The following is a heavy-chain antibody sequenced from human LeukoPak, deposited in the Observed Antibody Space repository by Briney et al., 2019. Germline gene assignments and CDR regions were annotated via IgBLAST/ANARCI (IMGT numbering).Heavy chain of an antibody. D-gene: IGHD5-12*01. CDR1: RYTFTDYF. CDR3: ARDGFIGFHYHDWLEP. J-gene: IGHJ5*02. CDR2: INPNSGDN. Sequence: ASVKVSCNASRYTFTDYFIHWVRPAPRQGLEWMGWINPNSGDNRYPQKFQGGATMTRDTSITTAYMELSSLRSDDTAVYYCARDGFIGFHYHDWLEPWGQGTLVTVSS. V-gene: IGHV1-2*02.